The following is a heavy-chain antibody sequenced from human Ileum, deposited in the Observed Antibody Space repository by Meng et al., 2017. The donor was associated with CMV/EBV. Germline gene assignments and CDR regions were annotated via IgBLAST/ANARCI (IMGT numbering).Heavy chain of an antibody. CDR1: GYSFISYG. CDR2: IDTNTGNP. V-gene: IGHV7-4-1*02. CDR3: TRGAGAHTAKFDF. Sequence: KTSGYSFISYGINWVREAPGQRLEWMGWIDTNTGNPAYAQDFTGRFVFSLDTSVSTAYLQISSLRAEDTAVYYCTRGAGAHTAKFDFWGRGTLVTSPQ. J-gene: IGHJ4*02. D-gene: IGHD5-18*01.